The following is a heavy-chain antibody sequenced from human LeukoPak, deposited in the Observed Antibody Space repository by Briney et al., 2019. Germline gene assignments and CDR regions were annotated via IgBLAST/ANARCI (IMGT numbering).Heavy chain of an antibody. CDR2: ISGRAGSP. Sequence: GGSLRLSCAASGFTFSNYAMSWVRQASGKGLEWVSAISGRAGSPYYADSVKGRFTISRDNSKDTLYLQMNSLRAEDTAVYYCAKGGRWDYYDSSHWGQGTMVTVSP. D-gene: IGHD3-22*01. J-gene: IGHJ3*01. CDR1: GFTFSNYA. V-gene: IGHV3-23*01. CDR3: AKGGRWDYYDSSH.